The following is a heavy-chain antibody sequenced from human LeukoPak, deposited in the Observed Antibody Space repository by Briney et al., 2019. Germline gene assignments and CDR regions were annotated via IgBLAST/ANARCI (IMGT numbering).Heavy chain of an antibody. D-gene: IGHD1/OR15-1a*01. CDR2: INNDGSIT. CDR1: EFTISRYW. CDR3: ARGWNTTPRSGFDI. Sequence: GGSLRLSCAASEFTISRYWMHWVRHAPGKGQVWVSNINNDGSITTYADSVKGRFTISRDNVKNTLFLQMNSLGAEDTALYYCARGWNTTPRSGFDIWGLGTMVTVSS. J-gene: IGHJ3*02. V-gene: IGHV3-74*01.